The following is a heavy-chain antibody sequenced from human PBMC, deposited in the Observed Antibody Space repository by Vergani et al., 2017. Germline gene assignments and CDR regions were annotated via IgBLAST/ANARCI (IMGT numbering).Heavy chain of an antibody. CDR2: INHSGST. CDR3: ARGRSWIYYYYMDV. CDR1: GGSFSGYY. J-gene: IGHJ6*03. V-gene: IGHV4-34*01. Sequence: QLQLPESGPGLVKPSETLSLTCAVYGGSFSGYYWSWIRQPPGKGLEWIGEINHSGSTNYNPSLKSRVTISVDTSKNQFSLKLSSVTAADTAVYYCARGRSWIYYYYMDVWGKGTTVTVSS. D-gene: IGHD2-15*01.